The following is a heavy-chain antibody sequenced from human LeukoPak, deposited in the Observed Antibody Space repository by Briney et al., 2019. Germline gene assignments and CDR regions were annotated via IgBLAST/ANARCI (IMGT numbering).Heavy chain of an antibody. V-gene: IGHV3-15*08. J-gene: IGHJ4*02. CDR2: IRSKAYGGTT. D-gene: IGHD6-13*01. Sequence: GGSLRLSCAASGFTFSNAWMSWFRQAPGKGLEWVGFIRSKAYGGTTEYAASVKGRFTISRDNAKNSLYLQMNSLRAEDTAVYYCARDLEVQLPGIAAAGGYFDYWGQGTLVTVSS. CDR3: ARDLEVQLPGIAAAGGYFDY. CDR1: GFTFSNAW.